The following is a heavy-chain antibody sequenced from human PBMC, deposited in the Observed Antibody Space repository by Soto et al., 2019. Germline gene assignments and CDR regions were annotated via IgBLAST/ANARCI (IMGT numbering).Heavy chain of an antibody. D-gene: IGHD2-15*01. CDR2: ISWNSGSI. V-gene: IGHV3-9*01. J-gene: IGHJ1*01. CDR1: GFTFDDYA. Sequence: GGSLRLSCAASGFTFDDYAMHWVRQAPGKGLEWVSGISWNSGSIGYADSVKGRFTISRDNAKNSLYLQMNSLRAEDTALYYCAKVGCSGGSCYSDSAEYFQHWGQGTLVTVSS. CDR3: AKVGCSGGSCYSDSAEYFQH.